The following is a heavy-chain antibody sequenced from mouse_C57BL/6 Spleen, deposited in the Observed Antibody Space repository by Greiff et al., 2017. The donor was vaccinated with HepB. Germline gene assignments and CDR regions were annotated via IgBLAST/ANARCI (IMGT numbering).Heavy chain of an antibody. CDR1: GFSFTSYG. D-gene: IGHD1-1*01. Sequence: QVQLKESGPGLVQPSQSLSITCTVSGFSFTSYGVHWVRQSPGKGLEWLGVIWSGGSTDYNAAFISRLSISKDNSKSQVFFKMNSLQADDTAIYYCARPSFYYGSSWFAYWGQGTLVTVSA. CDR2: IWSGGST. J-gene: IGHJ3*01. V-gene: IGHV2-2*01. CDR3: ARPSFYYGSSWFAY.